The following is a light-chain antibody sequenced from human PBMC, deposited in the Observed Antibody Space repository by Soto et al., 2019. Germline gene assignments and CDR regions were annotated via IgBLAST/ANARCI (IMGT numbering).Light chain of an antibody. V-gene: IGKV3-20*01. Sequence: EIVLTQSPGTLSLSPGERATLSCRASQSVSSNYLAWYQQKPGQAPRLLIYGASSRATGIPDKFSGSGSGTDFSLTISRLEPEDFAVYYCQQYNNSPITFGGGTRLEIK. CDR3: QQYNNSPIT. CDR2: GAS. J-gene: IGKJ5*01. CDR1: QSVSSNY.